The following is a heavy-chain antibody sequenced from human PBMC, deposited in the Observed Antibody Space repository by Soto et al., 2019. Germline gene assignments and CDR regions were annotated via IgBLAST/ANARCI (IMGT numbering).Heavy chain of an antibody. J-gene: IGHJ4*02. CDR3: ARDRYSSGWYDLDY. CDR1: GFTFSSYG. Sequence: QVQLVESGGGVVQPGRSLRLSCPASGFTFSSYGMHWVRQAPGKGLEWVAVIWYDGSNKYYADSVKGRFTISRDNSKNTLYLQMNSLRVEDTAVYYCARDRYSSGWYDLDYWGQGTLVTVSS. V-gene: IGHV3-33*01. D-gene: IGHD6-19*01. CDR2: IWYDGSNK.